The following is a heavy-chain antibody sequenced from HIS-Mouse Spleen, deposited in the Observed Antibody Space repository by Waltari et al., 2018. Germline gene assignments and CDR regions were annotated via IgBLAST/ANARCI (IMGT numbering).Heavy chain of an antibody. V-gene: IGHV1-2*02. CDR3: AITRGYSSSWYYYYYGMDV. Sequence: QVQLVQSGAEVKKPGASVKVSCKASGYTFTGYYMHWVRQAPGQGLEWMGGIRPNVGGTNYAQKCRGRAPMTRAPSISTAYMELSRLRSDDTAVYCCAITRGYSSSWYYYYYGMDVWGQGTTVTVSS. CDR1: GYTFTGYY. D-gene: IGHD6-13*01. CDR2: IRPNVGGT. J-gene: IGHJ6*02.